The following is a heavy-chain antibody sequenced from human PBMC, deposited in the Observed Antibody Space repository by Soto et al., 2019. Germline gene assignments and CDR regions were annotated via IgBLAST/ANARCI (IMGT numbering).Heavy chain of an antibody. V-gene: IGHV4-59*01. CDR1: GVSISTYC. J-gene: IGHJ5*02. CDR3: ARGNRQKWLGDNWFDP. D-gene: IGHD6-19*01. CDR2: ISYSGRT. Sequence: SETLSLTCTVSGVSISTYCWSWIRQPPGKGLEWIGYISYSGRTNYNPSLKGRVTISVDTSKNHFSLSLMSVTAADTAVYYCARGNRQKWLGDNWFDPWGQGTLVTVSS.